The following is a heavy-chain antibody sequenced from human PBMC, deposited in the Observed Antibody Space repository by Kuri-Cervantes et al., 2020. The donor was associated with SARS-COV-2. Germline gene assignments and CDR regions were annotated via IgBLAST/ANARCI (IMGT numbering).Heavy chain of an antibody. CDR1: GGSISSGGYY. CDR2: IYHSGST. CDR3: ASLGFQDAFDI. D-gene: IGHD7-27*01. Sequence: LRLSCTVSGGSISSGGYYWSWIRQPPGKGLEWIGYIYHSGSTYYNPPLKSRVTISVDRSKNQFSLKLSSVTAADTAVYYCASLGFQDAFDIWGQGTMVTVSS. J-gene: IGHJ3*02. V-gene: IGHV4-30-2*01.